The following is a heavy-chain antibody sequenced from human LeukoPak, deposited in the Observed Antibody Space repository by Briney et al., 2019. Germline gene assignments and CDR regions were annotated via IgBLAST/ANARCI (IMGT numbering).Heavy chain of an antibody. CDR1: GGTFSSYA. CDR2: IIPIFGTA. D-gene: IGHD5-12*01. V-gene: IGHV1-69*06. CDR3: ARSRIIVAGLDY. J-gene: IGHJ4*02. Sequence: ASVKVSCKASGGTFSSYAISWVRQAPGQGLEWMGGIIPIFGTANYAQKFQGRVTITADKSTSTAYMELSSLRSEDTAVYYCARSRIIVAGLDYWGQGTLVTVSS.